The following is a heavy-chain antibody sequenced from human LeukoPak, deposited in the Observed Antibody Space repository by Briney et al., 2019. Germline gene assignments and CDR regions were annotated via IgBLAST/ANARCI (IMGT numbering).Heavy chain of an antibody. J-gene: IGHJ4*02. Sequence: ASVKVSCKASGCTFTAYYIHWVRQAPGQGLEWMGWINPNSGDPSYSQNFQGRVIMTRDTSITTVYMEMTRLTSDDTAVYYCARDQGDYWGQGTLVTVSS. CDR2: INPNSGDP. CDR1: GCTFTAYY. CDR3: ARDQGDY. V-gene: IGHV1-2*02.